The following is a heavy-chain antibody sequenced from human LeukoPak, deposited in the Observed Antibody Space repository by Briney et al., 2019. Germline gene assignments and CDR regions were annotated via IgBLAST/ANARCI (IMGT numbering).Heavy chain of an antibody. CDR3: ARGLGDFWSGYYTDGFVD. V-gene: IGHV1-8*01. D-gene: IGHD3-3*01. CDR1: GYTFTSYD. Sequence: ASVKVSCKVSGYTFTSYDINWVRQATGQGLEWMGWMNPNSGNTGYAQKFQGRVTMTRNTSISTAYMELSSLRSEDTAVYYCARGLGDFWSGYYTDGFVDWGQGTLVTVSS. J-gene: IGHJ4*02. CDR2: MNPNSGNT.